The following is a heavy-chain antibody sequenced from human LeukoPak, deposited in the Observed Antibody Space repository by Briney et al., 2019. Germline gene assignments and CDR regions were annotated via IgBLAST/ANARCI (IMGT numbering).Heavy chain of an antibody. Sequence: GASVKVSCKASGYTFTSNYIHWVRQAPGQGLEWMGRVNPNSGGTDYAQKFQGRVTMTRDTSIGTAYMELNRLRSDDTAVYFCARGEVVPAAISYYYYGVAVWGQGTTVTVSS. D-gene: IGHD2-2*02. CDR3: ARGEVVPAAISYYYYGVAV. V-gene: IGHV1-2*06. CDR2: VNPNSGGT. J-gene: IGHJ6*02. CDR1: GYTFTSNY.